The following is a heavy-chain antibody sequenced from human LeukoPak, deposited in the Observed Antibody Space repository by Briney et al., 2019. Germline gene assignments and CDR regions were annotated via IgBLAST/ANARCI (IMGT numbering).Heavy chain of an antibody. V-gene: IGHV3-23*01. CDR3: AKELGYCSGGSCYGNGLDY. CDR1: GFTFSSYA. D-gene: IGHD2-15*01. CDR2: ISGSGGST. J-gene: IGHJ4*02. Sequence: GGSLRLSCAASGFTFSSYAMSWVRQAPGKGLEWVSAISGSGGSTYYAESVKGRFTISRDNSKNTLYLQMNSLRAEDTAVYYCAKELGYCSGGSCYGNGLDYWGQGTLVTVSS.